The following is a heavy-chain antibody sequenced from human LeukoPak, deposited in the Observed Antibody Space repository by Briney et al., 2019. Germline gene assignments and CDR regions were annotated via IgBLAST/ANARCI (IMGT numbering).Heavy chain of an antibody. CDR2: ISAYNGNT. J-gene: IGHJ4*02. Sequence: ASVKVSCKASGYAFTSYGISWVRQAPGQGLEWMGWISAYNGNTNYAQKLQGRVTMTTDTSTSTAYMELRSLRSDDTAVYYCARKEEGGATIQFDYWGQGTLVTVSS. D-gene: IGHD5-24*01. V-gene: IGHV1-18*01. CDR1: GYAFTSYG. CDR3: ARKEEGGATIQFDY.